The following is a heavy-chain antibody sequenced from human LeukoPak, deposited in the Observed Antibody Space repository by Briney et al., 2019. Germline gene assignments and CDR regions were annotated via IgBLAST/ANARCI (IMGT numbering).Heavy chain of an antibody. J-gene: IGHJ4*02. D-gene: IGHD6-19*01. CDR3: ARVPSTQWLVYYFDY. CDR1: GFTFSSYW. CDR2: INSDGSST. Sequence: GGSLGLSCAASGFTFSSYWMHWGREASGKGVVWVSRINSDGSSTTYADSVKGRFTISRDNAKNTLYLQMNSLRAEDTAVYYCARVPSTQWLVYYFDYWGQGTLVTVSS. V-gene: IGHV3-74*01.